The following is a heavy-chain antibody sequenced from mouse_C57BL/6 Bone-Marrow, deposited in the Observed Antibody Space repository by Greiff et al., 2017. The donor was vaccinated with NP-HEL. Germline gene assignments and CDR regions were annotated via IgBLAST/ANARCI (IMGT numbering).Heavy chain of an antibody. J-gene: IGHJ3*01. CDR1: GYTFTSYW. CDR2: IYPSDSET. CDR3: ARGNHDDDGPAWFAY. D-gene: IGHD2-4*01. Sequence: VQLQQPGAELVRPGSSVKLSCKASGYTFTSYWMHWVKQRPIQGLEWIGNIYPSDSETHYNQKFKDKAPLTVATSSSTAYMQRSGLTAEDSAVYYGARGNHDDDGPAWFAYWGQGTLVTVSA. V-gene: IGHV1-52*01.